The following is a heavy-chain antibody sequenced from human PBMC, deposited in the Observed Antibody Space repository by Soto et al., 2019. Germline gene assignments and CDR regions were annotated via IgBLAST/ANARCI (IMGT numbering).Heavy chain of an antibody. CDR2: ISAYNGNT. CDR3: AADDYGDYGGSTFDY. V-gene: IGHV1-18*01. J-gene: IGHJ4*02. D-gene: IGHD4-17*01. CDR1: GFTFTSYC. Sequence: ASVKVSCKASGFTFTSYCISWVRQAPGQGLEWMGWISAYNGNTNYAQKLQGRVTMTTDTSTSTAYMELRSLRSDDTAVYYCAADDYGDYGGSTFDYWGQGTLVTVSS.